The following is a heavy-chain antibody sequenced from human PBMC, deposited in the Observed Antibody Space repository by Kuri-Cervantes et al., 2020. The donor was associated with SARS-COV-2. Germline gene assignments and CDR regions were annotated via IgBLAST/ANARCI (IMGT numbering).Heavy chain of an antibody. CDR1: GYTFNGYY. CDR2: INPNSGDT. V-gene: IGHV1-2*02. Sequence: ASVNVSCKASGYTFNGYYMHWARQAPGQGLEWMGWINPNSGDTDYAQKFQGRVTMTRDTSITTAYMELSRLTSDDTAVYYCARGEGDNVVVITNWGQGTLVTVSS. CDR3: ARGEGDNVVVITN. J-gene: IGHJ4*02. D-gene: IGHD2-2*01.